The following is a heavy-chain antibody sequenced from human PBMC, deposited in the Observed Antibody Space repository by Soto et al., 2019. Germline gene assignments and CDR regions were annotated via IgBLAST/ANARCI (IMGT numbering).Heavy chain of an antibody. CDR2: VYNSGST. V-gene: IGHV4-59*08. CDR3: ARGGYYDSSGGQRAFDI. D-gene: IGHD3-22*01. CDR1: GGSISSNY. Sequence: SETLSLTCTVSGGSISSNYWTWIRQPPGKGLEWIGYVYNSGSTYYNPSLKSRVTISVDTSKNQFSLKLSSVTAADTAVYYCARGGYYDSSGGQRAFDIWGQGTMVTVSS. J-gene: IGHJ3*02.